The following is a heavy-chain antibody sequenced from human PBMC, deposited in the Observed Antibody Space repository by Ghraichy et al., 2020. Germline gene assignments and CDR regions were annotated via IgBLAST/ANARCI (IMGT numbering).Heavy chain of an antibody. CDR3: AGAGWRAFYI. D-gene: IGHD2-15*01. Sequence: SQTLSLTCSVIPEIVRAYVCPWSHLEQSYAIGLVKKRRTYYRSKWYNDYTVSVKSRIIINPDTSKNQFSLQLNSVTPEDTAVYYCAGAGWRAFYIWGPGTMVTVFS. V-gene: IGHV6-1*01. J-gene: IGHJ3*02. CDR1: PEIVRAYVCP. CDR2: TYYRSKWYN.